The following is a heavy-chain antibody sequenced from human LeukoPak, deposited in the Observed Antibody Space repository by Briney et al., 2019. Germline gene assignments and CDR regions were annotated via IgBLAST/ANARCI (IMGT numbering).Heavy chain of an antibody. V-gene: IGHV4-4*07. J-gene: IGHJ3*02. CDR1: GGSISSYY. CDR2: IYTSGST. D-gene: IGHD3-10*01. Sequence: PSETLSLTCTVSGGSISSYYWSWIRQPAGKGLEWIGRIYTSGSTNYNPSLKSRVTMSVDTSKNQFSLKLSSVTAADTAVYYCARDMEGSGSYYQTPDAFDIWGQGTMVTVSS. CDR3: ARDMEGSGSYYQTPDAFDI.